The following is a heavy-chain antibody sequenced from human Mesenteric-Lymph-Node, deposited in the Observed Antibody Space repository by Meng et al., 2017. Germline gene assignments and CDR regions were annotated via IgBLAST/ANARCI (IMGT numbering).Heavy chain of an antibody. CDR1: GFPFSDYY. V-gene: IGHV3-11*04. D-gene: IGHD6-25*01. Sequence: GLLVGSGGGLVKAGGSLRLSCAASGFPFSDYYMTWIRQPPGQGLEWLASVSPTSGSLYFADSVKGRFSISRDNAKNSVSLQMTRLRVEDTVVYYCARDHGSLNWFDPWGQGTLVTVSS. J-gene: IGHJ5*02. CDR2: VSPTSGSL. CDR3: ARDHGSLNWFDP.